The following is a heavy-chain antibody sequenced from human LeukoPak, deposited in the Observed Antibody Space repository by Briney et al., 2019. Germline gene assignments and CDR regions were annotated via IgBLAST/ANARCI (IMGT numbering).Heavy chain of an antibody. V-gene: IGHV4-4*07. J-gene: IGHJ5*02. CDR3: AREFTS. CDR2: IYTSGTT. Sequence: SETLSLTCTVSGGSISSYYWSWIRQPPGKGLEWIGRIYTSGTTNHNPSLKSRVTMSIDTSKNQFSLNLGSVTAADTAVYYCAREFTSWGQGTLVTVSS. CDR1: GGSISSYY.